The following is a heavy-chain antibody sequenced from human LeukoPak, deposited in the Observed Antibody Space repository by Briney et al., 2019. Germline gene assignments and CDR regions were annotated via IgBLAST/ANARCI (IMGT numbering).Heavy chain of an antibody. CDR1: GFTVSSNY. CDR3: AMVRGVDY. J-gene: IGHJ4*02. CDR2: INSDGSST. V-gene: IGHV3-74*01. Sequence: GGSLRLSCAASGFTVSSNYMSWVRQAPGKGLVWVSRINSDGSSTSYADSVKGRFTISRDNAKNTLYLQMNSLRAEDTAVYYCAMVRGVDYWGQGTLVTVSS. D-gene: IGHD3-10*01.